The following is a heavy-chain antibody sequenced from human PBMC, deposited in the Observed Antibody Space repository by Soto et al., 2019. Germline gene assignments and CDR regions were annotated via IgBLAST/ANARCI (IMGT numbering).Heavy chain of an antibody. CDR3: VKVPRGTRYYFDY. V-gene: IGHV3-64D*08. CDR2: VSDNGGTS. D-gene: IGHD3-10*01. J-gene: IGHJ4*02. Sequence: EVQLVESGGGLVQPGGSLRLSCSASGFTFSNYAMYWVRQAPGKGLEYVSAVSDNGGTSYYADSVKGRFTISRDNSKNTLYLQMSRLRAEDTAVYYCVKVPRGTRYYFDYWGQGTLVTVSS. CDR1: GFTFSNYA.